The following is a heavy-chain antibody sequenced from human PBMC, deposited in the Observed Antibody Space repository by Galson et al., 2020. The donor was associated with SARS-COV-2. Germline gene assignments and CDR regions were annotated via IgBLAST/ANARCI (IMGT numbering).Heavy chain of an antibody. CDR3: ARMTTVVTLRYYYYYGMDV. J-gene: IGHJ6*02. CDR2: IDWDDDK. D-gene: IGHD4-17*01. V-gene: IGHV2-70*01. CDR1: GFSLSTSGMC. Sequence: SGPTLVKPTQTLTLTCTFSGFSLSTSGMCVSWIRQPPGKALEWLALIDWDDDKYYSTSLKTRLTTSKDTSKNQVVLTMTNMDPVDTATYYCARMTTVVTLRYYYYYGMDVWGQGTTVTVSS.